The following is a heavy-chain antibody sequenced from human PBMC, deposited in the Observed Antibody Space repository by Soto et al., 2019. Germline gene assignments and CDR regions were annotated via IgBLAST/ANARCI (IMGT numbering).Heavy chain of an antibody. CDR3: AKRGISSNWYTDAFDI. Sequence: GGSLRLSCAASGFIFSSDAMSWVRQAPGKGLEWVSAISGSGGSTYYADSVKGRFTISRDNSKNTLYLQMNSLGAEDTAVYYCAKRGISSNWYTDAFDIWGQGTMVTVSS. CDR1: GFIFSSDA. J-gene: IGHJ3*02. D-gene: IGHD6-13*01. V-gene: IGHV3-23*01. CDR2: ISGSGGST.